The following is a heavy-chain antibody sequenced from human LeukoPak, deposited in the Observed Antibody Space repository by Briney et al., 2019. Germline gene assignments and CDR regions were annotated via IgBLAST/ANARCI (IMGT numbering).Heavy chain of an antibody. D-gene: IGHD4-17*01. J-gene: IGHJ3*02. CDR3: ARLTTVTPRTAFDI. CDR1: GGSISIYY. Sequence: PSETLSLTCAGSGGSISIYYWSWIRQPPGKGLEWIGYIYYSGNTNYNPSLKSRVTISVDTSKNQFSLTLSSVTAADTAVYYCARLTTVTPRTAFDIWGQGTLVTVSS. V-gene: IGHV4-59*01. CDR2: IYYSGNT.